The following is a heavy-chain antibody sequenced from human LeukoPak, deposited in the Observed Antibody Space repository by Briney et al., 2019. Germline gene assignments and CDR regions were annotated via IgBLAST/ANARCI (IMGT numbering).Heavy chain of an antibody. D-gene: IGHD3-22*01. CDR2: IIPIFGTA. CDR3: ARDQYYDSSGYSNWFDP. CDR1: GGTFSSYA. Sequence: SVKVSCKASGGTFSSYAISLVRQAPRQGLEWMGRIIPIFGTANYAQKLQGRVTITTDESTSTAYMELSSLRSEDTAVYYCARDQYYDSSGYSNWFDPWGQGTLVTVSS. V-gene: IGHV1-69*05. J-gene: IGHJ5*02.